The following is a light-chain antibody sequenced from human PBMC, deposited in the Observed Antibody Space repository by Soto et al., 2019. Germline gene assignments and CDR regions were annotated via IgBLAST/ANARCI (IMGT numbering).Light chain of an antibody. V-gene: IGKV1-39*01. CDR3: QQSYSSPIT. CDR2: AAS. Sequence: DIQMTQSPGSLSASLGDRVTITCRASQSISSYLNWYQQKPGKAPKLLIDAASSLQSGVPSRFSGSGSGTDFTLTISRLQPEDFATYYCQQSYSSPITFGQGTRLEIK. CDR1: QSISSY. J-gene: IGKJ5*01.